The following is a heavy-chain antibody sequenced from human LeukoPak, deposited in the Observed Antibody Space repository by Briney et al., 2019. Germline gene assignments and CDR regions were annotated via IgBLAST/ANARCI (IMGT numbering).Heavy chain of an antibody. D-gene: IGHD3-3*01. CDR3: ARERVYYDFWSGSQNWFDP. J-gene: IGHJ5*02. CDR2: ISAYNGNT. V-gene: IGHV1-18*01. CDR1: GYTFTSYG. Sequence: ASVKVSCKASGYTFTSYGISWVRQAPGQGLEWMGWISAYNGNTIYAQKLQGRVTMTTDTSTSTAYMELRSLRSDDTAVYYCARERVYYDFWSGSQNWFDPWGQGTLVTVSS.